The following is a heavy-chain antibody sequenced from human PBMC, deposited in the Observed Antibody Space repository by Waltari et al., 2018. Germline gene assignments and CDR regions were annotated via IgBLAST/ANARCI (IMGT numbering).Heavy chain of an antibody. D-gene: IGHD6-13*01. CDR2: IYYSGIT. CDR1: GGSISSHY. J-gene: IGHJ3*02. V-gene: IGHV4-59*11. CDR3: ARDSLPLIAAAPRQRHAFDI. Sequence: QVQLQESGPGLVKPSETLSLTCTVSGGSISSHYWSWIRQPPGNGMEWIGYIYYSGITKYNPPLKSRVTISVATAKHQFSRKLSSVTAADTAVYYCARDSLPLIAAAPRQRHAFDIWGQGTMVTVSS.